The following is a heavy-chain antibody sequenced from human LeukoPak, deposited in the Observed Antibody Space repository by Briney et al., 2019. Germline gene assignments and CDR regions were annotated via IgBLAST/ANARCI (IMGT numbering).Heavy chain of an antibody. J-gene: IGHJ4*02. D-gene: IGHD4-23*01. V-gene: IGHV3-21*04. CDR1: GFTFSNYN. Sequence: PGGSLKLSCAASGFTFSNYNFYWVRQAPGKGLEWVSSISSTSSYIYYADSVKGRFTISRDNAKNSLYLQMNSLRAEDTAVYYCAKDGEPVVTFPGTYFDYWGQGTLVTVSS. CDR2: ISSTSSYI. CDR3: AKDGEPVVTFPGTYFDY.